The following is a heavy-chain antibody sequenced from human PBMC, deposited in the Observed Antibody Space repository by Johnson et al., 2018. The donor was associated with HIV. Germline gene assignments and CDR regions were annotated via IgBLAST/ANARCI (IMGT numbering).Heavy chain of an antibody. J-gene: IGHJ3*02. V-gene: IGHV3-66*01. D-gene: IGHD3-22*01. CDR1: GFTVSSNY. CDR3: AKGSTPTMIIVVISAFDI. Sequence: VQLVESGGGLVKPGGSLRLSCGASGFTVSSNYMSWVRQAPGKGLEWVSVIYSGGSTYYADSVKGRFTISRDNSKNTLYLEANSLGPEDTATYYCAKGSTPTMIIVVISAFDIWGQGTVVAVSS. CDR2: IYSGGST.